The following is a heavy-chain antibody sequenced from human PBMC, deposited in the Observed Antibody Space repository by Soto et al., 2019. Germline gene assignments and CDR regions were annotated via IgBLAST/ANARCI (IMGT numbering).Heavy chain of an antibody. V-gene: IGHV4-39*01. Sequence: SETLSLTCTVSGDSIVSSDFYWGWVRQPPGKGLEWIGSIFYLGSSYYNPSLKSRVTMSVDTSKNQFSLRLRSVTAADTALYFCARHSLALRKNNWFDPWGQGIMVTVSS. CDR2: IFYLGSS. CDR3: ARHSLALRKNNWFDP. J-gene: IGHJ5*02. CDR1: GDSIVSSDFY. D-gene: IGHD3-3*02.